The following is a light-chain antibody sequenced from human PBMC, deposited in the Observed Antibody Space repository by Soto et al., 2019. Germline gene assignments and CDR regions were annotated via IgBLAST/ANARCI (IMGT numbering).Light chain of an antibody. J-gene: IGKJ2*03. Sequence: DIPMTQSPSTLSASVGDRVTITCRASQSISSWLAWYQQKPGKAPKLLIYDASCLESGVPSRFSGSGSGTEFTLTISSLQPDVFATYYCQQYNSYLMYSFGQGTKLEIK. CDR1: QSISSW. CDR3: QQYNSYLMYS. V-gene: IGKV1-5*01. CDR2: DAS.